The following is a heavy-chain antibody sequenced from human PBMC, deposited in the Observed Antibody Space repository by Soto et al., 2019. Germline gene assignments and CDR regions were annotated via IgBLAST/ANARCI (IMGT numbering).Heavy chain of an antibody. V-gene: IGHV3-7*04. Sequence: GGSLRLSCAASGFTFSTYWMSWVRQAPGKGLEWVANIKPDGGEKWYVDSVRGRFTISRDNAKNSLNLQMNSLRAEDTAVYYCARGDFYDSSGPFSDAFDIWGQGTTVTVSS. CDR2: IKPDGGEK. J-gene: IGHJ3*02. CDR1: GFTFSTYW. CDR3: ARGDFYDSSGPFSDAFDI. D-gene: IGHD3-22*01.